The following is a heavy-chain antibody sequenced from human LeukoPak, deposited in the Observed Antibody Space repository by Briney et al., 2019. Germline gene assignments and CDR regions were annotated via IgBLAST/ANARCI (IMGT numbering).Heavy chain of an antibody. J-gene: IGHJ5*02. CDR2: MDHSGSA. D-gene: IGHD6-19*01. V-gene: IGHV4-34*01. CDR1: DGALSGYY. Sequence: SETLSLTCTVDDGALSGYYWSWIRQSPGKGLEWIGEMDHSGSANYIPSLKSRVTMSVDTSKNQFSLKLSSVTAADTAVYYCARGGGIAVALTKNWFDPWGQGTLVTVSS. CDR3: ARGGGIAVALTKNWFDP.